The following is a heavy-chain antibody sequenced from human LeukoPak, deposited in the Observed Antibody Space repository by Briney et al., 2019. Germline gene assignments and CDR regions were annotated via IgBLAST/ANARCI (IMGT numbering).Heavy chain of an antibody. J-gene: IGHJ4*02. D-gene: IGHD2-2*01. CDR1: GFTFSTYA. V-gene: IGHV3-23*01. CDR2: ISDSGGIT. CDR3: AREARYCSSTSCLDY. Sequence: GGSLRLSCAASGFTFSTYAMSWVRQAPGKGLEWVSAISDSGGITYCADSLKGRFTISGDNSKNTLYVQMNSLRDEDTAVYYCAREARYCSSTSCLDYWGQGTLVTVSS.